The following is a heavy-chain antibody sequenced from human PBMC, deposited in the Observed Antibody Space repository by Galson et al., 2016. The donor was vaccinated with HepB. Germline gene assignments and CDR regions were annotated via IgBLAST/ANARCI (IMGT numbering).Heavy chain of an antibody. CDR3: TKCRGYSSPGGVPGGPFDY. J-gene: IGHJ4*02. CDR1: GFTLNNYA. D-gene: IGHD6-13*01. Sequence: SLRLSCAASGFTLNNYALNWVRQAPGQGLEWLSSISSNGDFINYADSVKGRFTISRDSSKNTLFLQMNSLRPEDTAVYYCTKCRGYSSPGGVPGGPFDYWGQGALITVAS. V-gene: IGHV3-23*01. CDR2: ISSNGDFI.